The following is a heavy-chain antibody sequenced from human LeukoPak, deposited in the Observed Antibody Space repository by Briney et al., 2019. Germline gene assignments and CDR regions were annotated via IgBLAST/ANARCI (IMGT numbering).Heavy chain of an antibody. D-gene: IGHD3-16*01. CDR2: NSVYIGRT. CDR1: SNIFRSYG. V-gene: IGHV1-18*01. Sequence: GASVNVSCKPCSNIFRSYGLCWVRPAPGQGLAWLDGNSVYIGRTNYAQNFQDRLSLTTDTSTSTVYMELSSLRSDDTALYYCARDQYTYAHRGETFEIWGQGTLVSVSS. CDR3: ARDQYTYAHRGETFEI. J-gene: IGHJ3*02.